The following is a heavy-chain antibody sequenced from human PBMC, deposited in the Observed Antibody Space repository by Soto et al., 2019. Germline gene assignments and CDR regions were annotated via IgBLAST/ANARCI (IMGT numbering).Heavy chain of an antibody. Sequence: QVQLVQSGAEVKKPGASVKVSCKASGYTFTSYGISWVRQAPGQGLEWMGWISAYNGNTNYAQKLQGRVTMTTDTSTRTANMELRSLRSDDAAVYYCARLGTRNVVVPAAWSGQDGSFHYYGMDVWGQGTTVTVSS. D-gene: IGHD2-2*01. V-gene: IGHV1-18*01. CDR3: ARLGTRNVVVPAAWSGQDGSFHYYGMDV. CDR1: GYTFTSYG. CDR2: ISAYNGNT. J-gene: IGHJ6*02.